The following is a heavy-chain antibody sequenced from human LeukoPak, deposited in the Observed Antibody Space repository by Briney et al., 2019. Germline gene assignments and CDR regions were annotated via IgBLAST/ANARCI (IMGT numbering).Heavy chain of an antibody. CDR3: AKDKVWFGEEVYMDV. D-gene: IGHD3-10*01. CDR1: GFTVSSNY. J-gene: IGHJ6*03. V-gene: IGHV3-53*05. Sequence: GGSLRLSCAASGFTVSSNYMSWVRQAPGKGLEWVSVIYSGGSTYYADSVKGRFTISRDNAKNSLYLQMNSLRAEDTALYYCAKDKVWFGEEVYMDVWGKGTTVTVSS. CDR2: IYSGGST.